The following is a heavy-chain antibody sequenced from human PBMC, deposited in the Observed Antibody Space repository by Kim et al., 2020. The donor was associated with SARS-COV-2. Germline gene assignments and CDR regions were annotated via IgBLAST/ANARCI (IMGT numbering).Heavy chain of an antibody. Sequence: GGSLRLSCAASGFTFSSYSMNWVRQAPGKGLEWVSSISSSSSYIYYADSVKGRFTISRDNAKNSLYLQMNSLRAEDTAVYYCARDPSGGDLFYYYYGMDVWGQGTTVTVSS. CDR2: ISSSSSYI. J-gene: IGHJ6*02. V-gene: IGHV3-21*01. CDR1: GFTFSSYS. CDR3: ARDPSGGDLFYYYYGMDV. D-gene: IGHD2-21*01.